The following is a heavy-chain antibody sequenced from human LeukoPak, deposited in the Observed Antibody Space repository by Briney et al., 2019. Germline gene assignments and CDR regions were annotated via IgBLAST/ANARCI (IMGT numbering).Heavy chain of an antibody. D-gene: IGHD3-9*01. CDR3: AKDLMSLSDY. J-gene: IGHJ4*02. Sequence: GGSLRLSCAASGFTFSSYGMHWVRQAPGKGLEWVAFIRLDGSNKYYADSVKGRFTISRDNSKNTLYLQMNSLRTEDTAVYYCAKDLMSLSDYWGQGTLVTVSS. CDR1: GFTFSSYG. V-gene: IGHV3-30*02. CDR2: IRLDGSNK.